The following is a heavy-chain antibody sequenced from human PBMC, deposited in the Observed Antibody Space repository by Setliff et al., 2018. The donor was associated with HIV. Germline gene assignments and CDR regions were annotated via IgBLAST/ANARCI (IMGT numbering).Heavy chain of an antibody. CDR1: GGTFSSYA. D-gene: IGHD3-9*01. CDR2: IIPIYGTP. CDR3: ATSPRGTYYDILSGRPRGWFDP. V-gene: IGHV1-69*13. J-gene: IGHJ5*02. Sequence: SVKVSCKASGGTFSSYAITWVRQAPGQGPEWMGGIIPIYGTPNYAQRSQGRVTITADESTSTAYMDLSSLTSDDTAVYYCATSPRGTYYDILSGRPRGWFDPWGQGTLVTVS.